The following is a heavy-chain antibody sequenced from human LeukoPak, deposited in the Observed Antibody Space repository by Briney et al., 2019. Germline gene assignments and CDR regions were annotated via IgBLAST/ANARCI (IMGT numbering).Heavy chain of an antibody. D-gene: IGHD3-16*02. Sequence: GGSLRLSCAASGFTVSRNYMTWVCQAPGKGRKWVSVIYSGGSTYYADSVKGRFTISRDNSKNTLYLQMNSLRAEDTAVYYCARGAGEVNVWGSFRLGGFDYWGQGTLVTVSS. CDR1: GFTVSRNY. CDR3: ARGAGEVNVWGSFRLGGFDY. CDR2: IYSGGST. J-gene: IGHJ4*02. V-gene: IGHV3-53*01.